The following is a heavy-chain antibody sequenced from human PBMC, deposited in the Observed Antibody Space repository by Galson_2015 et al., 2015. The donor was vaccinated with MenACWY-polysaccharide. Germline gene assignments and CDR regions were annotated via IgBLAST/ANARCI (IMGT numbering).Heavy chain of an antibody. CDR2: IRCDGSSK. CDR1: GFTFSAYG. Sequence: SLRLSCAASGFTFSAYGMHWVRQAPGKGLEWVSRIRCDGSSKYYADSVKGRFTISRDNTKNTLHLQMNSLRVEDTAVYYCARCQGGYSHGRHRSDGFDYWGQGTLVTVSS. CDR3: ARCQGGYSHGRHRSDGFDY. D-gene: IGHD2-2*02. J-gene: IGHJ4*02. V-gene: IGHV3-74*01.